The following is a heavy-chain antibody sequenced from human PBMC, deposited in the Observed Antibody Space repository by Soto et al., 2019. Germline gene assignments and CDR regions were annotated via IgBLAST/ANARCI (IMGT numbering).Heavy chain of an antibody. Sequence: DVQLVESGGGLVQPGRSLRLSCAASGFTFDDYAMHWVRQAPGKGLEWVSGISWNRGSRGYADSVKGRFTISRDTAKSSLYLQMNSLRAEDTALYYCAKAKGFDWTADAFDFWGQGTMVTVSS. CDR2: ISWNRGSR. CDR1: GFTFDDYA. V-gene: IGHV3-9*01. J-gene: IGHJ3*01. CDR3: AKAKGFDWTADAFDF. D-gene: IGHD3-9*01.